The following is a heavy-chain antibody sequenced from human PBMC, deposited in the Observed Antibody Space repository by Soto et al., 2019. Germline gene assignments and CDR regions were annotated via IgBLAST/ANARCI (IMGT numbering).Heavy chain of an antibody. CDR1: GGTFSSYA. CDR2: IIPIFGTA. CDR3: ATQXYSSGWEDYYYYYGMDV. D-gene: IGHD6-19*01. J-gene: IGHJ6*02. Sequence: GASVKVSCKASGGTFSSYAISWVRQAPGQGLEWMGGIIPIFGTANYAQKFQGRVTITADESTSTAYMELSSLRSEDTAVYYCATQXYSSGWEDYYYYYGMDVWGQGTTVTVSS. V-gene: IGHV1-69*13.